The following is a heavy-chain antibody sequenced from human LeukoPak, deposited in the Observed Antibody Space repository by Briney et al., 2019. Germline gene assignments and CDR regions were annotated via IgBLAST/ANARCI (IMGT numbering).Heavy chain of an antibody. D-gene: IGHD4-23*01. Sequence: PGGSLRLSCAASGFTFSSYGMSWVRQAPGKGLEWVSGISGSGGNTYYADSVKGRFTISRDNAKNSLYLQMNSLRAEDTALYYCARNYGGYSHWGQGTLVTVSS. CDR2: ISGSGGNT. CDR1: GFTFSSYG. V-gene: IGHV3-23*01. CDR3: ARNYGGYSH. J-gene: IGHJ4*02.